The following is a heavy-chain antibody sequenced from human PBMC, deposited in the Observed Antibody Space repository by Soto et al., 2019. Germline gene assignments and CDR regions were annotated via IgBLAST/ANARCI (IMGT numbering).Heavy chain of an antibody. Sequence: QVQLVQSGAEVKKPGASVKVSCKASGYTFTSYGISWVRQAPGQGLEWMGWISAYNGNTNYAQKFQGRVTMTTETTTSTACMELRSLRSHDTAVYYCARGGKYCPNAVCSFYCMDGWGQGTTVTVSS. CDR2: ISAYNGNT. CDR1: GYTFTSYG. J-gene: IGHJ6*02. V-gene: IGHV1-18*01. CDR3: ARGGKYCPNAVCSFYCMDG. D-gene: IGHD2-8*01.